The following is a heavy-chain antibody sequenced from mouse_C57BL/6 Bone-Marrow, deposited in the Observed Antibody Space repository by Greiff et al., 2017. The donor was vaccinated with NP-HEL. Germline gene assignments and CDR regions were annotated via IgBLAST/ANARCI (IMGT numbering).Heavy chain of an antibody. J-gene: IGHJ4*01. CDR3: AWGFYYYGSRGAMDY. D-gene: IGHD1-1*01. Sequence: QVHVKQPGAELMKPGASVKLSCKATGYTFTGYWIEWVKQRPGHGLEWIGEILPGSGSTNYNEKFKGKATFTADTSSNTAYMQLSSLTTEDSAIYYCAWGFYYYGSRGAMDYWGQGTSVTVSS. V-gene: IGHV1-9*01. CDR1: GYTFTGYW. CDR2: ILPGSGST.